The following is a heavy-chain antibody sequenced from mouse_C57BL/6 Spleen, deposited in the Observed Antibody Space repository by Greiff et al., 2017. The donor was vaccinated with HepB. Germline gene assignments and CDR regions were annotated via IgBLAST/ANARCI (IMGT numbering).Heavy chain of an antibody. CDR1: GYAFTNYL. CDR2: INPGSGGT. J-gene: IGHJ4*01. V-gene: IGHV1-54*01. Sequence: VMLVESGAELVRPGTSVKVSCKASGYAFTNYLIEWVKQRPGQGLEWIGVINPGSGGTNYNEKFKGKATLTADKSSSTAYMQLSSLTSEDSAVYFCAREYYPAMDYWGQGTSVTVSS. CDR3: AREYYPAMDY. D-gene: IGHD1-1*01.